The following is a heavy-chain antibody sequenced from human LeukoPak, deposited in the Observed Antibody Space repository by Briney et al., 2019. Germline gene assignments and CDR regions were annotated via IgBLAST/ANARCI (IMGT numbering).Heavy chain of an antibody. D-gene: IGHD6-13*01. CDR1: GFTFDDYA. J-gene: IGHJ6*03. CDR2: ISWDGGST. CDR3: ATAAAAGTQDYYYYYMDV. V-gene: IGHV3-43D*04. Sequence: GGSLRLSCAASGFTFDDYAMHWVRQAPGKGLEWVSLISWDGGSTYYADSVKGRSTISRDNSKNSLYLQMNSLRAEDTALYYCATAAAAGTQDYYYYYMDVWGKGTTVTVSS.